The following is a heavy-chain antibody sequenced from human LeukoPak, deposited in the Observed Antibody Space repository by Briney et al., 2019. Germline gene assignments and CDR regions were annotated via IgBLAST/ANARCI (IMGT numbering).Heavy chain of an antibody. Sequence: SETLSLTCTVSGGSISSYYWSWIRQPPGKGLEWIGEINHSGSTNYNPSLKNRVTISVDTPKNQFSLKLSSVTAADTAVYYCARGKGNRELRRPAVYFDYWAREPWSPSPQ. J-gene: IGHJ4*02. CDR1: GGSISSYY. D-gene: IGHD1-7*01. CDR3: ARGKGNRELRRPAVYFDY. CDR2: INHSGST. V-gene: IGHV4-34*01.